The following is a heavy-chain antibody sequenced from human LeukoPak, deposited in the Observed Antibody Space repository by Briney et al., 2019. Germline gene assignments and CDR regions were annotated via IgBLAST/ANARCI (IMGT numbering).Heavy chain of an antibody. D-gene: IGHD2-15*01. J-gene: IGHJ4*02. CDR1: GFTFSNYA. Sequence: GGSLRLSCEASGFTFSNYAMSWVRQTPGKGPEWVATTVEGRPDTYHADSVKGRFTVSRDDSRDTLFLQMNSLSVDDTAIYYCTRATLRYCCGSFCYPFDFWGQGTMVTVSS. V-gene: IGHV3-23*01. CDR2: TVEGRPDT. CDR3: TRATLRYCCGSFCYPFDF.